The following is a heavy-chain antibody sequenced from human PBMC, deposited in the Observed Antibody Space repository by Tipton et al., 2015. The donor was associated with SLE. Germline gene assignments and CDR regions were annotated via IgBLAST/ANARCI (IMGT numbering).Heavy chain of an antibody. J-gene: IGHJ4*02. CDR3: AREGGSSGFSYYFDY. Sequence: TLSLTCAVSGGSISSGGYSWSWIRQPPGKGLEWIGYIYHSRSTYYNPSLKSRVTISVDRSKNQFSLKLSSVTAADTAVYYCAREGGSSGFSYYFDYWGQGTLVTVSS. V-gene: IGHV4-30-2*01. D-gene: IGHD6-19*01. CDR2: IYHSRST. CDR1: GGSISSGGYS.